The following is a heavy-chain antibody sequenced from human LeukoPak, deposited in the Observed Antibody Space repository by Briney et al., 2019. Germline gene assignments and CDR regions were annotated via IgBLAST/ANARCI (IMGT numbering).Heavy chain of an antibody. D-gene: IGHD6-13*01. Sequence: GASVKVSCKASGYTFTGYYMHWVRQAPGQGLEWMGWISAYSGNTNYAQKFQARVTMTTDTSTSTAYMELRSLRSDDTAVYYCARDSSSWHEESAFDIWGHGTMVTVSS. CDR1: GYTFTGYY. CDR2: ISAYSGNT. J-gene: IGHJ3*02. V-gene: IGHV1-18*04. CDR3: ARDSSSWHEESAFDI.